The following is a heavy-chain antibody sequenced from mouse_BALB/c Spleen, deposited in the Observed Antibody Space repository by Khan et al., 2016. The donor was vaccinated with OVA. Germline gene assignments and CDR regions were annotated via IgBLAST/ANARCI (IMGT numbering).Heavy chain of an antibody. CDR3: ARSGTITTVVVTDFDF. D-gene: IGHD1-1*01. CDR1: GYSITSDYA. CDR2: IKYSGIS. J-gene: IGHJ2*01. Sequence: EVQLQESGPGLVKPSQSLSLTCTVTGYSITSDYAWNWIRQFPGNRLEWMGYIKYSGISCYKPFLKSRISIIRDSSKNQFFLMLNSVTTEDTATYYCARSGTITTVVVTDFDFWGQGTTLTISS. V-gene: IGHV3-2*02.